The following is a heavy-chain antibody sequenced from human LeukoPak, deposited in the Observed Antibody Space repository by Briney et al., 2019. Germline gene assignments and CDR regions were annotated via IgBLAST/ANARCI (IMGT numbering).Heavy chain of an antibody. Sequence: GGSLRLSCAASGFTFSNYGMSWVRQAPGEGLEWVSTITVSGAGTSYPDSVKGRFTISRDNARNSLYLQMNSLRAEDTAVYFCARGGLSIMGYWGQGTLVTVSS. CDR1: GFTFSNYG. D-gene: IGHD2/OR15-2a*01. J-gene: IGHJ4*02. V-gene: IGHV3-23*01. CDR2: ITVSGAGT. CDR3: ARGGLSIMGY.